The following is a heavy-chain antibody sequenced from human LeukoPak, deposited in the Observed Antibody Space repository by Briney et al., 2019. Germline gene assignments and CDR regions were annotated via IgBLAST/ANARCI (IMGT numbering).Heavy chain of an antibody. Sequence: PSETPSLTCAVYGGSFSGYYWSWIRQPPGKGLEWIGEINHSGSTNYNPSLKSRVTISVDTSKNQFSLKLSSVTAADTAVYYCARAYCSGGSCYSGLTYYYYYYGMDVWGQGTTVTVSS. V-gene: IGHV4-34*01. J-gene: IGHJ6*02. CDR1: GGSFSGYY. CDR3: ARAYCSGGSCYSGLTYYYYYYGMDV. CDR2: INHSGST. D-gene: IGHD2-15*01.